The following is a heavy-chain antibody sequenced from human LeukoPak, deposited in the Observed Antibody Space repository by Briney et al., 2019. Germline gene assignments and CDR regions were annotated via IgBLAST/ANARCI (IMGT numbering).Heavy chain of an antibody. CDR2: IYSGGST. V-gene: IGHV3-66*02. CDR1: GFTVSSNY. Sequence: GGSLRLSCAASGFTVSSNYMSWVRQAPGKGLEWVSVIYSGGSTYYADSVKGRFTISRDNSKNTLYLQMNSLRAEDTAVYYCARVEPDYYYYMDVWGKGTTVTVSS. CDR3: ARVEPDYYYYMDV. D-gene: IGHD1-26*01. J-gene: IGHJ6*03.